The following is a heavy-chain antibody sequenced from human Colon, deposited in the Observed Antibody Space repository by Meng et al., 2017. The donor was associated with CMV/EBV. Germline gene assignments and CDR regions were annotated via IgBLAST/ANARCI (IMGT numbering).Heavy chain of an antibody. CDR2: ISGSGGST. CDR1: GFSVSKNY. V-gene: IGHV3-23*01. D-gene: IGHD3-22*01. J-gene: IGHJ4*02. CDR3: AKEASYDSSGYGFDY. Sequence: GESLKISCAASGFSVSKNYMSWVRQAPGKGLEWVSAISGSGGSTYYADSVKGRFTISRDNSKNTPYLQMNSLRAEDTAVYYCAKEASYDSSGYGFDYWGQGTLVTVSS.